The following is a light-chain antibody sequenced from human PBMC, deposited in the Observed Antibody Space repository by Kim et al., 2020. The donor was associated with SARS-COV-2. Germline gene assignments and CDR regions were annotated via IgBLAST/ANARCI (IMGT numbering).Light chain of an antibody. CDR3: QQYNNWPLT. V-gene: IGKV3-15*01. CDR1: QSVSSN. J-gene: IGKJ4*01. Sequence: VSPGERATLSCRASQSVSSNLAWYQQKPGQAPRLLIYGASTRATGIPARFSGSGSGTEFTLTISSMQSEDFAVYYCQQYNNWPLTFGGGTKVDIK. CDR2: GAS.